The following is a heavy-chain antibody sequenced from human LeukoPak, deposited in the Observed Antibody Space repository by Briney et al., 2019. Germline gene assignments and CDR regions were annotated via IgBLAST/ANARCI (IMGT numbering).Heavy chain of an antibody. Sequence: SETLSLTCTVSGGSISRYYWTWIRQPPGKGLEWIGYIYYSGSTNYNPSLKSRVTISVDTSKNQFSLKLSSVTAADTAVYYCARDRDGLGWFDPWGQGTLVTVSS. J-gene: IGHJ5*02. CDR3: ARDRDGLGWFDP. V-gene: IGHV4-59*01. CDR2: IYYSGST. D-gene: IGHD5-24*01. CDR1: GGSISRYY.